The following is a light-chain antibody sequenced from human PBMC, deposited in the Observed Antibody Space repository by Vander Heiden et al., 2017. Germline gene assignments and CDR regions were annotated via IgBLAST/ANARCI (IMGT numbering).Light chain of an antibody. CDR3: QSYDSSLSGYVV. V-gene: IGLV1-40*01. CDR1: RSNIGAGYD. J-gene: IGLJ2*01. Sequence: QSVLTQPPSVSGAQGQRVTISCTGRRSNIGAGYDVHWYQQLPGPSPKLLIYGNSNRPSGVPDRFSGSKSGTSASLAITGLQAEDEADYYCQSYDSSLSGYVVFGGGTKLTVL. CDR2: GNS.